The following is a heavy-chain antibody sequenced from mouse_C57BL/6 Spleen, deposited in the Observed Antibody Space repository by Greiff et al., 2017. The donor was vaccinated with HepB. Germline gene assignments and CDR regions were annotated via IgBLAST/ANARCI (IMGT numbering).Heavy chain of an antibody. V-gene: IGHV5-17*01. J-gene: IGHJ2*01. D-gene: IGHD2-2*01. Sequence: EVKVVESGGGLVKPGGSLKLSCAASGFTFSDYGMHWVRQAPEKGLEWVAYISSGSSTIYYAATVKGRFTISRDNAKNPLFLQMTSLRSEDTAMYYCARGIYYGLDDWGQGTTLTVSS. CDR2: ISSGSSTI. CDR1: GFTFSDYG. CDR3: ARGIYYGLDD.